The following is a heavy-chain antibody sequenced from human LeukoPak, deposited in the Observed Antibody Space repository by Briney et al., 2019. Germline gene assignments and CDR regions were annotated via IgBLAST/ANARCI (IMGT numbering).Heavy chain of an antibody. CDR2: IICHSGRI. CDR3: AKDGYFFSSGWFYYFDY. D-gene: IGHD6-19*01. J-gene: IGHJ4*02. CDR1: GFTFDDYA. V-gene: IGHV3-9*01. Sequence: GRSLRRYCAASGFTFDDYAMGWDRHAQGKGLEWVSGIICHSGRIGYAVSVKGRFPISRDHAKISLYLQMNSLRAEDTALYYCAKDGYFFSSGWFYYFDYWSQGTLVTVSS.